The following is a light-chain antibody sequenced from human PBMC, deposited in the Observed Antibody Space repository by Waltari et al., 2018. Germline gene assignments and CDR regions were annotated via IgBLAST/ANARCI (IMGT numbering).Light chain of an antibody. CDR2: CAS. CDR3: QQYNKWPPWT. CDR1: QSVSSN. J-gene: IGKJ1*01. V-gene: IGKV3-15*01. Sequence: EIVMTQSPATLSVSPGERTTLSCRASQSVSSNLAWYQQKPGQAPRLLIYCASNRATGIPARFSGSGTGTEFTLTISSMQSEDIAVYYCQQYNKWPPWTFGQGTKVEIK.